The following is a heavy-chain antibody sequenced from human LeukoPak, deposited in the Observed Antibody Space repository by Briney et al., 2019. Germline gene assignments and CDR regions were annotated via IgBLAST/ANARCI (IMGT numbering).Heavy chain of an antibody. J-gene: IGHJ2*01. CDR1: GFTLTDYW. CDR2: IKQDGSEE. V-gene: IGHV3-7*01. D-gene: IGHD2/OR15-2a*01. Sequence: GGSLRLSCAASGFTLTDYWMSWVRQAPGKGLEWVANIKQDGSEEYYVDSVKGRFTISRDNAKKSVHLQMNSLRAEDTAVYHCARDRSMSGWYIDLWGRGTLVTVSS. CDR3: ARDRSMSGWYIDL.